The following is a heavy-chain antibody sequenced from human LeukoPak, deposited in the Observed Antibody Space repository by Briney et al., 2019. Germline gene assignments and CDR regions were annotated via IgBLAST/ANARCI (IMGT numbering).Heavy chain of an antibody. Sequence: SGGSLRLSCAASGFAVSSNHMSWVRQAPGKGLERVAVIYSGGSTNYADSVKGRFTISRDNSKNTLYLQMNSLRAEDSAVYYCAKELYHHGLFDWLFDYWGQGTLVTVSS. J-gene: IGHJ4*02. CDR2: IYSGGST. CDR1: GFAVSSNH. V-gene: IGHV3-66*01. CDR3: AKELYHHGLFDWLFDY. D-gene: IGHD3-9*01.